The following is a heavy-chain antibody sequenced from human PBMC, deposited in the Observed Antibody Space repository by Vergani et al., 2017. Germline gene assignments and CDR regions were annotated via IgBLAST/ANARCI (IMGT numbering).Heavy chain of an antibody. CDR2: INPIDSKI. Sequence: EVMLVQSGAEVKKPGESLKISCKYSESSFISNEIAWVRQMSGKGLQWMGNINPIDSKIAYSPSFQGQAIMSLDKSITTAYLQWRSLKASDTAIYYCTRHFPCGDGAFLHFDHWGQGTPVTVSS. V-gene: IGHV5-51*01. D-gene: IGHD2-21*01. CDR3: TRHFPCGDGAFLHFDH. J-gene: IGHJ4*02. CDR1: ESSFISNE.